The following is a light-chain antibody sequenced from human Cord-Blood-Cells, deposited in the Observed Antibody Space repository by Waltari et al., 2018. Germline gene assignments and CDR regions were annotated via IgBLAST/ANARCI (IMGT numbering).Light chain of an antibody. Sequence: QSVLTPPPSASGTPGQRVTISCSGSSSTIGSNTVNWYQQLPGTAPNLLIYSNNQRPSGVPDRFSGSKSGTSASLAISGLQSEDEADYYCAAWDDSLNGPVFGGGTKLTVL. CDR1: SSTIGSNT. CDR2: SNN. CDR3: AAWDDSLNGPV. V-gene: IGLV1-44*01. J-gene: IGLJ3*02.